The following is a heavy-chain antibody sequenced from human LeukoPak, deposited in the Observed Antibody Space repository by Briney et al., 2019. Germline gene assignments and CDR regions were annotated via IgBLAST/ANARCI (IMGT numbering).Heavy chain of an antibody. CDR1: GFTLSNYL. Sequence: PGGSLRLSCAASGFTLSNYLMHWVRQAPGKGLVWVSRLNTDGSSTSYADSVKGRFTLSRDNAKNTLYLEMNSLSADDTAVDFCAREVVVGRIWFDPWGQGTLVTVSS. V-gene: IGHV3-74*01. J-gene: IGHJ5*02. D-gene: IGHD2-15*01. CDR3: AREVVVGRIWFDP. CDR2: LNTDGSST.